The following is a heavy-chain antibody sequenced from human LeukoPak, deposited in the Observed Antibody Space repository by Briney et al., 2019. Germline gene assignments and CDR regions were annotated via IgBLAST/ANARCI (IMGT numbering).Heavy chain of an antibody. CDR3: ARDSRIGSGSYYTPPRLYMDV. J-gene: IGHJ6*03. V-gene: IGHV1-18*01. D-gene: IGHD3-10*01. Sequence: ASVKVSCKASGYTFTSYGISWVRQAPGQGLEWMGWISAYNGNTNYAQKLQGRVTMTTDTSTSTAYMELRSLRSDDTAVYYCARDSRIGSGSYYTPPRLYMDVWGKGTTVTVSS. CDR2: ISAYNGNT. CDR1: GYTFTSYG.